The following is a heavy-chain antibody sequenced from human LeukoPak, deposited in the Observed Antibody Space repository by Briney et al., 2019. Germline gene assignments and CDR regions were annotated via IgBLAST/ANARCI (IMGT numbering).Heavy chain of an antibody. V-gene: IGHV3-7*01. D-gene: IGHD6-13*01. CDR2: IRQDDSEK. J-gene: IGHJ3*02. Sequence: PGGSLRLSCSASGFTFSDYWMIWVRQAPGKGLEWVANIRQDDSEKNYVDSVKGRFTISRDNAKFSLYLQMNSLRAEDTAVYYCARGGYSSSWSKIIDAFDIWGQGTMVTVSS. CDR3: ARGGYSSSWSKIIDAFDI. CDR1: GFTFSDYW.